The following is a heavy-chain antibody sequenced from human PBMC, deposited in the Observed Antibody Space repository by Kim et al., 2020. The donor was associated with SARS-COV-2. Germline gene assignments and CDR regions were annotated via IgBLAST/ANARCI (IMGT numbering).Heavy chain of an antibody. CDR3: ARAAWGSVDS. CDR2: SKQ. V-gene: IGHV3-7*03. J-gene: IGHJ4*02. Sequence: SKQYYVDYVKGRFIISRDNAKNSLYLQMNSLRADDTAVYYCARAAWGSVDSWGQGTLLIVSP. D-gene: IGHD7-27*01.